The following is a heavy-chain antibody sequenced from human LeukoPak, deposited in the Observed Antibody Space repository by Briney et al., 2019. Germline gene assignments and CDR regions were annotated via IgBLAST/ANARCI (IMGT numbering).Heavy chain of an antibody. D-gene: IGHD2-2*01. CDR2: ISGSGGST. J-gene: IGHJ4*02. Sequence: GGSLRLSCAASGFTFSSYAMSWVRQAPGKGLEWVSAISGSGGSTYYADSVKGRFTVSRDDSKDTLYLQMNSLRAEGTAVYYCAKEGCTSATCYANCWGQGTLVTVSS. V-gene: IGHV3-23*01. CDR1: GFTFSSYA. CDR3: AKEGCTSATCYANC.